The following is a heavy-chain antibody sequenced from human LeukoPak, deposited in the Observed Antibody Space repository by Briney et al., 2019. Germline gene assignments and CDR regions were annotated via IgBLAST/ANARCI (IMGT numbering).Heavy chain of an antibody. J-gene: IGHJ4*02. D-gene: IGHD2-21*02. CDR1: GFTFSSYG. V-gene: IGHV3-30*03. CDR2: ISYDGSNK. CDR3: ARGGPFTVTAFDY. Sequence: GGSLRLSCAASGFTFSSYGMHWVRQAPGKGLEWVAVISYDGSNKYYADSVKGRFTISRDNSKNTLYLQMNSLRAEDTAVYYCARGGPFTVTAFDYWGQGPLVTVSS.